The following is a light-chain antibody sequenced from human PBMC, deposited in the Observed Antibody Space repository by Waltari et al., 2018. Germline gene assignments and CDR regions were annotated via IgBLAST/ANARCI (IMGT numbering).Light chain of an antibody. V-gene: IGKV3-20*01. CDR1: QSGSSA. CDR2: GAS. J-gene: IGKJ1*01. Sequence: EIVLTQSPGTLSVSLGDRATLSCRTSQSGSSALAWYQQKPGQTPRLLIYGASTRATGIPDRFSGSGSGTDFSLTISRLEPDDLAVYYCQHYLRIPGTFGQGTTVEI. CDR3: QHYLRIPGT.